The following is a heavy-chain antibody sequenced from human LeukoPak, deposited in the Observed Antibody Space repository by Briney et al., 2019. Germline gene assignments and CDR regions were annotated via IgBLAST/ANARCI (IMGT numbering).Heavy chain of an antibody. CDR1: GFTFSNAW. V-gene: IGHV3-15*01. CDR2: IKRKSDGGTT. CDR3: TAAYGSGSPSPYYYYCMDV. J-gene: IGHJ6*04. D-gene: IGHD3-10*01. Sequence: GGSLRLSCAASGFTFSNAWMTWVRQAPGQGLEWVGRIKRKSDGGTTDYAAPVKGRFTISRDDSKNTLYLQMNSLKTEDTAVYYCTAAYGSGSPSPYYYYCMDVWGKGTTVTVSS.